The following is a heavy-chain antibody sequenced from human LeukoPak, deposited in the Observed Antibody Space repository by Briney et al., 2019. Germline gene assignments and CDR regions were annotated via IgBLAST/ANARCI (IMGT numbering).Heavy chain of an antibody. CDR3: ARIVMIVVVITTYYFDY. Sequence: ASVKVSCKTSGYTFTGYYLHWVRQAPGQGLEWMGWINPNSDGANYAQKFQGRVTMTRDTSIGTAFMELSRLRSDDTAVYYCARIVMIVVVITTYYFDYWGQGILVTVSS. CDR1: GYTFTGYY. V-gene: IGHV1-2*02. J-gene: IGHJ4*02. D-gene: IGHD3-22*01. CDR2: INPNSDGA.